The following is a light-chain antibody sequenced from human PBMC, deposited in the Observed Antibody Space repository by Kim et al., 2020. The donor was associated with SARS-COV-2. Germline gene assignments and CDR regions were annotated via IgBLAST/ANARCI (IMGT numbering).Light chain of an antibody. CDR1: QDISNY. Sequence: DIQMTQSPSSLSASVGDRVTITCRASQDISNYLAWFQLKPGKAPKLLIYAASALQPGVPSRFSGSGSGTDFTLTVTSLQPEDVATYYCQKCDSAPWTFGKGTQVDI. V-gene: IGKV1-27*01. CDR3: QKCDSAPWT. J-gene: IGKJ1*01. CDR2: AAS.